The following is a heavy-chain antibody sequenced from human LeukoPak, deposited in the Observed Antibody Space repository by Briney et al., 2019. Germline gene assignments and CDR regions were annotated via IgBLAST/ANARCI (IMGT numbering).Heavy chain of an antibody. CDR3: SSEVDGDGYNSD. J-gene: IGHJ4*02. CDR2: IRSKANNYAT. D-gene: IGHD5-24*01. Sequence: PGRSLRLSCAASGFTFSGSAIHWVRQASGKGLEWVGRIRSKANNYATAFAASVKGRFTISRDDAKNTAYLQMNSLKTEDTAVYYCSSEVDGDGYNSDWGQGSLVTVSS. V-gene: IGHV3-73*01. CDR1: GFTFSGSA.